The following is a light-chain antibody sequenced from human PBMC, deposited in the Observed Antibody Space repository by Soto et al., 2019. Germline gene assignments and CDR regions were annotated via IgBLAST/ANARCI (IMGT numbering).Light chain of an antibody. CDR3: CSYAGSRVV. CDR2: EVS. CDR1: SSDVGSYNL. J-gene: IGLJ2*01. V-gene: IGLV2-23*02. Sequence: QSALTQPASVSGSPGQSITISCTGTSSDVGSYNLVSWYQQHPGKAPKLMIYEVSKRPSGVSNRFSGSKSGNTASLTISGLQAEDEAYYYCCSYAGSRVVFGGGTKVTVL.